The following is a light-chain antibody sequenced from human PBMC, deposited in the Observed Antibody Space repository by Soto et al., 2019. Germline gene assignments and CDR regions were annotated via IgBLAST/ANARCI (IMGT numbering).Light chain of an antibody. V-gene: IGLV4-60*02. J-gene: IGLJ3*02. CDR2: LEGSGSY. CDR1: SRHSSYI. CDR3: ETWDSNTWV. Sequence: QPVLTQSSSASASLGSSVKLTCTLSSRHSSYIIAWHQQQPGKAPRYLMKLEGSGSYSKGSGVPDRFSGSSSGADRHLTISNLQFEDEADYYCETWDSNTWVFGGGTKVTVL.